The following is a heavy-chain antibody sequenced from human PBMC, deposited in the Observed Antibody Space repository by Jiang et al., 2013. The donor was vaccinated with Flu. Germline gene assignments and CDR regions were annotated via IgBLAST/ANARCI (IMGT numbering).Heavy chain of an antibody. Sequence: RSLRLSCAASGFTFSSYGMHWVRQAPGKGLEWVAVISYDGSNKYYADSVKGRFTISRDNSKNTLYLQMNSLRAEDTAVYYCAKEFVDYWGQGTLVTVSS. CDR3: AKEFVDY. CDR1: GFTFSSYG. J-gene: IGHJ4*02. CDR2: ISYDGSNK. V-gene: IGHV3-30*18. D-gene: IGHD3-10*01.